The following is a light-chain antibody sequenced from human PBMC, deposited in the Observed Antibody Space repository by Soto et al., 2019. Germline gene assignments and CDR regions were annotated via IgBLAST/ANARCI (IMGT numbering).Light chain of an antibody. Sequence: ESVMTQSPATLSLSPGERGTLSCRASQSVSSYLAWYQQKPGQAPRLRIYDASNRATGIPARFSGSGSGTDFTLTISSLEPEDFAVYYCQQRSNWPITFGQGTRLEIK. CDR3: QQRSNWPIT. V-gene: IGKV3-11*01. CDR1: QSVSSY. J-gene: IGKJ5*01. CDR2: DAS.